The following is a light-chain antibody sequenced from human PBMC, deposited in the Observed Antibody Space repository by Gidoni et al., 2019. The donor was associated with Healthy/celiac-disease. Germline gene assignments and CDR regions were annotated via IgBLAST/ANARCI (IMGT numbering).Light chain of an antibody. Sequence: DIQMTQSPSSLSASVGDRVTITCRASQSISSYLNWYQQKPGKAPKLLIYAASSLPSGVPSRFSGSGSVTDFTLTISSLQPEDFATYYCQQRYSTPFTFGPGTKVDIK. J-gene: IGKJ3*01. CDR2: AAS. V-gene: IGKV1-39*01. CDR1: QSISSY. CDR3: QQRYSTPFT.